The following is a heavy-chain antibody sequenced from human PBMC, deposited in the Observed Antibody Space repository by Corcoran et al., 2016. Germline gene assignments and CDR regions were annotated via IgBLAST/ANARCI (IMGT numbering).Heavy chain of an antibody. CDR2: IKSTTHGGTT. D-gene: IGHD3-22*01. J-gene: IGHJ4*02. V-gene: IGHV3-15*01. CDR1: GFTFSNSW. CDR3: ATVAHYYDSSGYYYEGFDY. Sequence: EVKLVESGGGLVKPEGSLRLYCAASGFTFSNSWMSWVGQAPGKGLEWVGRIKSTTHGGTTDYAAPVKGRFPISRDDSENTLYLQMNSLTTEDTAVYYWATVAHYYDSSGYYYEGFDYLGQGTLVTVSS.